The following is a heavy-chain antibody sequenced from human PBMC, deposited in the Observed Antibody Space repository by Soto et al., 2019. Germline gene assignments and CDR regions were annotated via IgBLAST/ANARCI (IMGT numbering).Heavy chain of an antibody. CDR1: GVTFSSYA. D-gene: IGHD2-8*02. V-gene: IGHV1-69*13. CDR3: ARAMRCGGVCDWDYYGMDV. Sequence: SVKVSCKASGVTFSSYAISWVRPAPGQGLEWMGGIIPIFGTANYAQKFQGRVTITADESTSTAYMELSSLRSEDTAVYYCARAMRCGGVCDWDYYGMDVWGQGTTVTVSS. CDR2: IIPIFGTA. J-gene: IGHJ6*02.